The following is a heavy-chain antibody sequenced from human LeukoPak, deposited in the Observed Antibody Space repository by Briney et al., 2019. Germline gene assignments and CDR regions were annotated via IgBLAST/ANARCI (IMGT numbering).Heavy chain of an antibody. D-gene: IGHD1-26*01. CDR3: ARGLWELHAFDI. J-gene: IGHJ3*02. V-gene: IGHV1-69*05. CDR2: IIPIFGTA. Sequence: SVKVSCKASGGTFSSYAISWVRQAPGQGLEWMGRIIPIFGTANYAQKFQGRVTITTDESTSTAYMELSSPRSEDTAVYYCARGLWELHAFDIWAKGQWSPSLQ. CDR1: GGTFSSYA.